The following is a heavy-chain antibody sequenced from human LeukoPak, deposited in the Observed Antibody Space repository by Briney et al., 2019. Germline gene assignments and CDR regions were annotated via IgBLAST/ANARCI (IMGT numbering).Heavy chain of an antibody. V-gene: IGHV5-51*01. CDR1: GYTFTNYW. CDR2: IYADDSDI. CDR3: ARLDDSSGYYSYFDY. D-gene: IGHD3-22*01. Sequence: NPGESLKISCEGSGYTFTNYWIAWVRQMPGKGLEWMGMIYADDSDIRYSPSFQGQVTISADKSISTAYLQWSSLKASDTAMYYCARLDDSSGYYSYFDYRGQGTLVTVSS. J-gene: IGHJ4*02.